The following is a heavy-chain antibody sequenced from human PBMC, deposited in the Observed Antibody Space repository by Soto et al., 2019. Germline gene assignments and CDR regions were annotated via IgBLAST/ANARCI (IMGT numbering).Heavy chain of an antibody. CDR2: ISSSSSYI. D-gene: IGHD2-2*01. CDR1: GFTFSSYG. V-gene: IGHV3-21*01. J-gene: IGHJ3*02. Sequence: PGGSLRLSCAASGFTFSSYGMNWVRQAPGKGLEWVSSISSSSSYIYYADSVKGRFTISRDNAKNSLYLQMNSLRAEDTAVYYCARDPPVVQAAPGDHDAFDIWGQGTMVTVSS. CDR3: ARDPPVVQAAPGDHDAFDI.